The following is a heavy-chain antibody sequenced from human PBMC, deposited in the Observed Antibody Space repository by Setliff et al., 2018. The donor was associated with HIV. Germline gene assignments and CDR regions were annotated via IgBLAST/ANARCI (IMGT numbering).Heavy chain of an antibody. CDR2: ISTYNGNT. V-gene: IGHV1-18*01. J-gene: IGHJ5*02. D-gene: IGHD2-2*01. CDR1: GYTFTTYG. Sequence: GASVKVSCKASGYTFTTYGITWVRQAPGQGLEWMGWISTYNGNTNYAQKFQGRVTMTTVTSTSTAYMELRSLRSDDTAVYYCARMNCSTTNCRESNWFDPWGQGTLVTVSS. CDR3: ARMNCSTTNCRESNWFDP.